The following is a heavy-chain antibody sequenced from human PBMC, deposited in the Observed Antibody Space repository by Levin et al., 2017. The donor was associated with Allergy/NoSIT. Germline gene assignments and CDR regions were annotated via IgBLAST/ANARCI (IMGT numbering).Heavy chain of an antibody. D-gene: IGHD3-10*01. J-gene: IGHJ6*02. CDR3: ARDKIIMLRGDTYYYGMDV. V-gene: IGHV4-59*01. CDR1: GDSISGYY. CDR2: IYYSGST. Sequence: SQTLSLTCTVSGDSISGYYWSWIRQAPGKGLEWIGHIYYSGSTNYNPSFKSRTTLSVDMSRNQFSLKLSSVTAGDTAVYYCARDKIIMLRGDTYYYGMDVWGQGTTVTVSS.